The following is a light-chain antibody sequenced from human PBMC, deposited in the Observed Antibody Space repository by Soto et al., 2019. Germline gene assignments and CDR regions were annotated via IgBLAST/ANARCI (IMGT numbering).Light chain of an antibody. Sequence: QSALTQPASVSRSPGQSITISCTGTSSDVGGYDYVSWYQQQPGKAPKLLIFEVSNRPSGVSNRFSGSKSGNTASLTISGLQAEDEADYYCSSYTDSSHWVFGGGTKLTVL. V-gene: IGLV2-14*01. CDR1: SSDVGGYDY. CDR3: SSYTDSSHWV. CDR2: EVS. J-gene: IGLJ3*02.